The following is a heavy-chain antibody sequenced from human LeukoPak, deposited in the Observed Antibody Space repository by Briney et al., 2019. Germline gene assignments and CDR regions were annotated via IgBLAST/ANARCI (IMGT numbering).Heavy chain of an antibody. D-gene: IGHD5-12*01. J-gene: IGHJ6*03. CDR1: GYTFTGYY. V-gene: IGHV1-2*02. CDR2: INPNSGGT. Sequence: ASVKVSCKASGYTFTGYYMHWVRQAPGQGLEWMGWINPNSGGTNYAQKFQGRVTMTRDTSISTAYMGLSRLRSDDTAVYYCARDRLGATIAYYYMDVWGKGTTVTVSS. CDR3: ARDRLGATIAYYYMDV.